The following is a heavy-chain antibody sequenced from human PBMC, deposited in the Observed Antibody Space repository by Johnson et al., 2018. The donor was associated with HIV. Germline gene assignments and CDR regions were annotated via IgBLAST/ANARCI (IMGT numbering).Heavy chain of an antibody. CDR3: ARSRPYEGVPAATGAFDI. CDR2: LNWNGGRT. V-gene: IGHV3-20*04. D-gene: IGHD2-2*01. J-gene: IGHJ3*02. CDR1: GFTFDDYG. Sequence: VQLVEFGGGVVRPGGSLRISCAASGFTFDDYGMSWVRQAPGKGLEWVSGLNWNGGRTAYADSVRVRFPISRDNAKNSLYLQMNSLRAEDTALYYCARSRPYEGVPAATGAFDIWGQGTMVTVSS.